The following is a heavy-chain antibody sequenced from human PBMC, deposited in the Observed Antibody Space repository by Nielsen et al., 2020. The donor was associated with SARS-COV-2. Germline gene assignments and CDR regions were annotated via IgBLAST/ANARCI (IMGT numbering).Heavy chain of an antibody. CDR1: GFTFNNAW. CDR2: IKSKTDGGTA. D-gene: IGHD5-18*01. V-gene: IGHV3-15*01. CDR3: TAELIQLWPREGF. J-gene: IGHJ4*02. Sequence: GESLKISCAASGFTFNNAWMTWVRQAPGRGLEWVGRIKSKTDGGTADYAAPVKGRFTISRDDSKNTLYLQTNSLKTEDTAMYYCTAELIQLWPREGFWGQGTLVTVSS.